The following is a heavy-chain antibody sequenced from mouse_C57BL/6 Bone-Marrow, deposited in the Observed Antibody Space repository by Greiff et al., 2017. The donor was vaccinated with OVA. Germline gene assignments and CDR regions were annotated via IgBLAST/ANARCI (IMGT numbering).Heavy chain of an antibody. Sequence: EVKLVESGGGLVKPGGSLKLSCAASGFTFSSYAMSWVRQTPDKRLEWVATISDGGSYTYYPDNVKGRFTISRDNAKNNLYLQMSHLKSEDTAMYYCASIYYGNYEAMDYWGQGTSVTVSS. D-gene: IGHD2-1*01. CDR1: GFTFSSYA. CDR3: ASIYYGNYEAMDY. V-gene: IGHV5-4*03. CDR2: ISDGGSYT. J-gene: IGHJ4*01.